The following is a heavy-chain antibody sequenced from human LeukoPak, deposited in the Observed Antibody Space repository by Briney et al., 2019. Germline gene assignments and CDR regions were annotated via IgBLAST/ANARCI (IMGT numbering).Heavy chain of an antibody. CDR2: ISSSSTFI. V-gene: IGHV3-21*01. CDR3: ARVVHSSSWYDH. CDR1: GFTFSSYS. Sequence: PGGSLRLSCAASGFTFSSYSMNWVRQAPGKGLEWVSYISSSSTFIYYADSVKGRFTISRDNAKNSLYLQMNSLRAEDTAVYYCARVVHSSSWYDHWGQGTLVTVSS. J-gene: IGHJ5*02. D-gene: IGHD6-13*01.